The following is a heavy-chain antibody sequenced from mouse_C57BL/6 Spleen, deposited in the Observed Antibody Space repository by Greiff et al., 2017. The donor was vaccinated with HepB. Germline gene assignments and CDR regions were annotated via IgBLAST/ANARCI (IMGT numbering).Heavy chain of an antibody. CDR3: ARREESNLFAY. J-gene: IGHJ3*01. Sequence: VQLQQPGAELVKPGASVKLSCKASGYTFTSYWMHWVKQRPGQGLEWIGMIHPNSGSTNYNEKFKSKATLTVDKSSSTAYMQRSSLTSEDSAVYYCARREESNLFAYWGQGTLVTVSA. CDR2: IHPNSGST. D-gene: IGHD2-5*01. V-gene: IGHV1-64*01. CDR1: GYTFTSYW.